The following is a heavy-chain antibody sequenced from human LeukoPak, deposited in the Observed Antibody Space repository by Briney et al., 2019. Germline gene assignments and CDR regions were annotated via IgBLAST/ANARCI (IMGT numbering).Heavy chain of an antibody. Sequence: GGSLRLSCVASGITFSNYAVSWVRQAPEKGLDWISVISGSAHKIRYADSVKGRFTISRDNSENIVYLQMNNLRVEDTAVYYCAGRPTGYSSGYIHWGQGTLVTVSS. CDR3: AGRPTGYSSGYIH. V-gene: IGHV3-23*01. CDR2: ISGSAHKI. J-gene: IGHJ4*02. D-gene: IGHD5-18*01. CDR1: GITFSNYA.